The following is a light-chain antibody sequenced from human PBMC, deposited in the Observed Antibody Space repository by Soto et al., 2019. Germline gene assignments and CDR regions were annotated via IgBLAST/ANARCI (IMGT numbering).Light chain of an antibody. CDR3: HSYDSSLSGSV. CDR1: SSDVGGYKF. J-gene: IGLJ3*02. V-gene: IGLV2-14*01. CDR2: EVN. Sequence: QSALTQPASVSASPGQSITISCTGTSSDVGGYKFVSWYQHHPGKAPKLMIYEVNNRPSGVSNRFSGSKSGNTASLTISGLQPEDEADYYCHSYDSSLSGSVFGGGTKLTVL.